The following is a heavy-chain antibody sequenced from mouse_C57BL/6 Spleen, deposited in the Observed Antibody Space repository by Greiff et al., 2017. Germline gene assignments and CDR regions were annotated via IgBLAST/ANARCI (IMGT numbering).Heavy chain of an antibody. J-gene: IGHJ1*03. CDR3: AIPPSYYSNYDWYCDV. D-gene: IGHD2-5*01. V-gene: IGHV1-74*01. CDR2: IHPSDSDT. Sequence: QVQLKQPGAELVKPGASVKVSCKASGYTFTSYWMHWVKQRPGQGLEWIGRIHPSDSDTNYNQKFKGKATLAVDKSSSTAYMQLSSLTSEDSAVYYCAIPPSYYSNYDWYCDVWGTGTTVTVSS. CDR1: GYTFTSYW.